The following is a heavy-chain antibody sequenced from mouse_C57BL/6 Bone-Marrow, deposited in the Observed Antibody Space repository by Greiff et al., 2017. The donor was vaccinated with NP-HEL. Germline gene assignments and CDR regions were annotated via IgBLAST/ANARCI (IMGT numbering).Heavy chain of an antibody. D-gene: IGHD1-1*01. CDR2: IYPGSGST. CDR1: GYTFTSYW. Sequence: QVQLKQPGAELVKPGASVKMSCKASGYTFTSYWITWVKQRPGQGLEWIGDIYPGSGSTNYNEKFKSKATLTVDTSSSTAYMQLSSLTSEDSAVYYCARPKPSITTVVASYYAMDYWGQGTSVTVSS. V-gene: IGHV1-55*01. J-gene: IGHJ4*01. CDR3: ARPKPSITTVVASYYAMDY.